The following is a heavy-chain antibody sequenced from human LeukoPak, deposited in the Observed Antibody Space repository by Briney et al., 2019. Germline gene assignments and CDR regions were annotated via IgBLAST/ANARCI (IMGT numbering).Heavy chain of an antibody. J-gene: IGHJ4*02. V-gene: IGHV3-48*03. CDR2: ISSSGSTI. CDR1: GFIFSSYE. CDR3: ARDPPSWFAF. D-gene: IGHD3-10*01. Sequence: SGGSLRLSCAASGFIFSSYEMNWVRQAPGKGLEWVSYISSSGSTIYYADSVKGRFTISRDNAKNSLYLQMNSLRAEDTAVYYCARDPPSWFAFWGQGTLVTVSS.